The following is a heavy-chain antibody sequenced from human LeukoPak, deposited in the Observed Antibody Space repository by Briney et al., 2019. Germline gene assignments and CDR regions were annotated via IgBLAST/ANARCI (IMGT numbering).Heavy chain of an antibody. V-gene: IGHV3-23*01. CDR2: ISGSGGST. Sequence: PGGSLRLSCAASGFTYSSYAMSWVRQDPGKGLEWVSAISGSGGSTYYAGSVKGRFTISRDNSKNTLYLQMNSLRAEDTAVYYCANGGLVGAFDYWGQGTLVIVSS. CDR3: ANGGLVGAFDY. CDR1: GFTYSSYA. J-gene: IGHJ4*02. D-gene: IGHD1-26*01.